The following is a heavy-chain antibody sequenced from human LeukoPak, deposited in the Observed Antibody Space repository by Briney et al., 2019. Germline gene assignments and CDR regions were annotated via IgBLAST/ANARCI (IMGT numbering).Heavy chain of an antibody. V-gene: IGHV1-46*04. CDR1: GYTFTSYY. J-gene: IGHJ4*02. CDR2: INPSGGST. Sequence: ASVKVSCKASGYTFTSYYMHWVRQAPGQGLEWMGIINPSGGSTSYADSVKGRFTISRDNAKNTLYLQMNSLRAEDTAVYYCARGERQLVSDYWGQGTLVTVSS. CDR3: ARGERQLVSDY. D-gene: IGHD6-13*01.